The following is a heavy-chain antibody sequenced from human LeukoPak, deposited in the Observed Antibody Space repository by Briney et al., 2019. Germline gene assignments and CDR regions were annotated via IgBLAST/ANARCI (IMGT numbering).Heavy chain of an antibody. CDR2: IKPDGSEK. D-gene: IGHD2-21*02. CDR1: GFTFSSYA. J-gene: IGHJ4*02. Sequence: SGGSLRLSCAASGFTFSSYAMSWVRQAPGKGLEWVANIKPDGSEKYYVDSVKGRFTISRDNAKNSLYLQMNSLRAEDTAIYYCTRDFGSIVVVTAIVDWGQGTLVTVSS. CDR3: TRDFGSIVVVTAIVD. V-gene: IGHV3-7*01.